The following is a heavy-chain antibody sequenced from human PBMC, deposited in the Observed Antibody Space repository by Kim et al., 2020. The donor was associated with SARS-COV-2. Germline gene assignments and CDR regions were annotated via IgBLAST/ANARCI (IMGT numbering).Heavy chain of an antibody. D-gene: IGHD1-26*01. CDR1: GFTFSNYW. Sequence: GGSLRLSCAASGFTFSNYWMHWVRQAPGEGLVWVSRINNDGRGTNYADSVKGRFTISRDNAKNTLYLQMNSLRVEDTAVYYCVRDPYSEYYYWGQGTQVT. J-gene: IGHJ4*02. V-gene: IGHV3-74*01. CDR2: INNDGRGT. CDR3: VRDPYSEYYY.